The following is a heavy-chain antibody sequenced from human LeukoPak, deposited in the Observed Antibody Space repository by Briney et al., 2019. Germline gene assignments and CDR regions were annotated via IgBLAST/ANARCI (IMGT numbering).Heavy chain of an antibody. Sequence: GGSLRLSCAASGFTFSSYSMNWVRQAPGKGLEWVSYISSSSSTIYYADSVKGRFTISRDNAKNSLYLQMNSLRAEDTAVYYCARGPVSVAGPEFFGYWGQGTLVTVSS. J-gene: IGHJ4*02. CDR1: GFTFSSYS. CDR2: ISSSSSTI. CDR3: ARGPVSVAGPEFFGY. D-gene: IGHD6-19*01. V-gene: IGHV3-48*04.